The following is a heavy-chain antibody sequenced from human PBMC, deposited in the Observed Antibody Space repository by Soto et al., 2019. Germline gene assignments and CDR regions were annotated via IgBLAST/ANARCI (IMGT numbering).Heavy chain of an antibody. D-gene: IGHD3-10*01. CDR1: GFTFSSYA. V-gene: IGHV3-23*01. CDR2: ISGSGGST. Sequence: GGSLRLSCAASGFTFSSYAMSWVRQAPGKGLEWVSAISGSGGSTYYADSVKGWFTISRDNSKNTLYLQMNSLRAEDTDVYYCAKDRRLGGSGSYYDYWGQGTLVTVSS. CDR3: AKDRRLGGSGSYYDY. J-gene: IGHJ4*02.